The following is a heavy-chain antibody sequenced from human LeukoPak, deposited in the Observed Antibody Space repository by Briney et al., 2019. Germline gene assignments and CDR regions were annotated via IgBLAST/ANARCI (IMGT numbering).Heavy chain of an antibody. V-gene: IGHV3-64D*06. J-gene: IGHJ4*02. CDR1: GFTFSTYV. CDR3: VRGTGY. Sequence: GGSLRLSCSVSGFTFSTYVMHWVRQTPGKGLEYVSAISSNGDNTYYADSVKGRFTISRDNSKNTLYLQMSSLRADDTAVYYCVRGTGYWGQGTLVAVSS. CDR2: ISSNGDNT.